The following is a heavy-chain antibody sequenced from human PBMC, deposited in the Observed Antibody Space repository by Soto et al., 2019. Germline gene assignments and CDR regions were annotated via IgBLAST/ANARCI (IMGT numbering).Heavy chain of an antibody. CDR1: GFTFSDFY. CDR2: IGTSSSHT. V-gene: IGHV3-11*06. CDR3: VTSRGLHSTSWFDY. D-gene: IGHD6-13*01. Sequence: GGSLRLSCAASGFTFSDFYMSWIRQVPGKGLEWVSYIGTSSSHTNYADSVKGRFTISRDNAKNSLYRQMNSLRAEDMAVYYCVTSRGLHSTSWFDYGGQGTLVTVSS. J-gene: IGHJ4*02.